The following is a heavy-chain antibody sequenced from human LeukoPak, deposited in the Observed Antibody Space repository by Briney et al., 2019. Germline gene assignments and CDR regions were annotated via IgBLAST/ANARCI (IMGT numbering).Heavy chain of an antibody. D-gene: IGHD3-10*01. J-gene: IGHJ4*02. V-gene: IGHV3-53*01. Sequence: PGGSLRLSCAASGVSFSSNYMSWVRQAPGKGLEWVSVIYSGGSTYYADSVKGRFTISRDNSKNTLYLQMNSLRAEDTAVYYCARSGRSPGDHWGQGTLVTVSS. CDR2: IYSGGST. CDR3: ARSGRSPGDH. CDR1: GVSFSSNY.